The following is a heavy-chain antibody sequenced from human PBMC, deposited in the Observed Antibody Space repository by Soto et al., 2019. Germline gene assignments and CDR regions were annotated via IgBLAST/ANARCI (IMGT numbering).Heavy chain of an antibody. Sequence: PGGSLRLSCAASGFTFSSYAMSLVRQAPGKGLEWVSAISGSGGSTYYADSVKGRFTISGDNSKNTLYLQMNSLRAEDTAVYYCASFPTGSLDYYYYYGMDVWGQGTTVTVSS. CDR2: ISGSGGST. CDR3: ASFPTGSLDYYYYYGMDV. CDR1: GFTFSSYA. V-gene: IGHV3-23*01. J-gene: IGHJ6*02. D-gene: IGHD6-13*01.